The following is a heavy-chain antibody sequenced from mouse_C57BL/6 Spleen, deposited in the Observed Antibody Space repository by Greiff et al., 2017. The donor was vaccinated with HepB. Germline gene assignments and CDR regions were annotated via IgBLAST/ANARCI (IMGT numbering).Heavy chain of an antibody. V-gene: IGHV1-61*01. CDR1: GYTFTSYW. J-gene: IGHJ1*03. Sequence: QVQLKQPGAELVRPGSSVKLSCKASGYTFTSYWMDWVKQRPGQGLEWIGNIYPSDSETHYNQKFKDKATLTVDKSSSTAYMQLSSLTSEDSAVYYCASTGTGYFDVWGTGTTVTVSS. D-gene: IGHD4-1*02. CDR2: IYPSDSET. CDR3: ASTGTGYFDV.